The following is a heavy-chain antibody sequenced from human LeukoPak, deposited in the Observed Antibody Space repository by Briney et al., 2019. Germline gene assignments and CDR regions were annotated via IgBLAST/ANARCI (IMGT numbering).Heavy chain of an antibody. Sequence: GASVKVSCKASGYTFTSHYMHWVRQAPGQGLEWMGIINPSGGSTSYAQKFQGRVTMTRDTSTSTVYMELSSLRSEGTAVYYCARAGGELSMGPYDYYGMDVWGQGTTVTVSS. CDR1: GYTFTSHY. D-gene: IGHD2/OR15-2a*01. V-gene: IGHV1-46*01. CDR3: ARAGGELSMGPYDYYGMDV. CDR2: INPSGGST. J-gene: IGHJ6*02.